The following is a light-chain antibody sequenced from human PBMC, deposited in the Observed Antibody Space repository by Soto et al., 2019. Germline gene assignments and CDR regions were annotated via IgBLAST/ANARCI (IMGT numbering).Light chain of an antibody. V-gene: IGKV1-5*01. J-gene: IGKJ1*01. CDR2: DAS. Sequence: DIQMTQSPSSLSASVGDRVTITCRASQSLNRWLAWYQQKPGQAPKLLIYDASSLPSGVPSRFSGSGSGTEFTLTISSLQPEDSATYYCLQHNSYPWTFGQGTKVDIK. CDR1: QSLNRW. CDR3: LQHNSYPWT.